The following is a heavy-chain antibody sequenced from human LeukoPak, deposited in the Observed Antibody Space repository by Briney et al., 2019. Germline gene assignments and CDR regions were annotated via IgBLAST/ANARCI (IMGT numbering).Heavy chain of an antibody. CDR1: GGPFSGYY. V-gene: IGHV4-34*01. Sequence: SETLSLTCAVYGGPFSGYYWSWIRQPPGKGLEWIGEINHSGSTNYNPSLKSRVTVSVDTSKNQFSLKLSSVTAADTAVYYCAGGEGCSSTSCYLDYWGQGTLVTVSS. CDR2: INHSGST. CDR3: AGGEGCSSTSCYLDY. J-gene: IGHJ4*02. D-gene: IGHD2-2*01.